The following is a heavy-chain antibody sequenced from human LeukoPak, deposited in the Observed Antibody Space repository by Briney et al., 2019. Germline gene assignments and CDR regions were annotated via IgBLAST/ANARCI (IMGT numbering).Heavy chain of an antibody. CDR2: IRSKAYGGTT. J-gene: IGHJ4*02. CDR1: GFTFGDYA. Sequence: GGSLRLSCTASGFTFGDYAMSWVRQAPGKGLEWVGFIRSKAYGGTTEYAASVKGRFTISRDDSKSIAYLQMNSLKTEDTAVYYCTRATGTGARKFDYWGQGTLVTVSS. V-gene: IGHV3-49*04. CDR3: TRATGTGARKFDY. D-gene: IGHD1-1*01.